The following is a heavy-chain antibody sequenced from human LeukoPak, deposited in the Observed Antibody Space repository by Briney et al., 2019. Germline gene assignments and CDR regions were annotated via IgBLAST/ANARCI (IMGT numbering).Heavy chain of an antibody. CDR1: GGSIRRSY. Sequence: SETLSLTCTVSGGSIRRSYWSWIRQPPGRGLEWIGYFYLSGSNYNPSLKSRVTMSLDTVKNQFSLRLSPVTAADTAVYYCARGGPTGALDDNWFDPWGQGTLVTVSS. V-gene: IGHV4-4*09. CDR3: ARGGPTGALDDNWFDP. CDR2: FYLSGS. D-gene: IGHD4-11*01. J-gene: IGHJ5*02.